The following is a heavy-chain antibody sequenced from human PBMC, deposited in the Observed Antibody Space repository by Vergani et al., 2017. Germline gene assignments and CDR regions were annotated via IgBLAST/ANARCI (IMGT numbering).Heavy chain of an antibody. J-gene: IGHJ6*03. CDR2: INPNSGGT. CDR3: ARDQGIAAAAYYYYYMDV. CDR1: GYTFTGYY. V-gene: IGHV1-2*02. Sequence: QVQLVQSGAEVKKPGASVKVSCKASGYTFTGYYMHWVRQAPGQGLEWMGWINPNSGGTNYAQKFQGRVTMTRDTYISTAYMELSRLRSDDTAVYYCARDQGIAAAAYYYYYMDVWGKGTTVTVSS. D-gene: IGHD6-13*01.